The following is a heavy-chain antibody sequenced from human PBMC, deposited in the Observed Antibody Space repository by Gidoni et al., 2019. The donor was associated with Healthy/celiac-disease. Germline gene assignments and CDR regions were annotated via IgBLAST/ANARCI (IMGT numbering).Heavy chain of an antibody. CDR3: ARGRGPTVTSRFDP. J-gene: IGHJ5*02. V-gene: IGHV1-69*12. CDR1: GGTFRSYA. Sequence: QVQLVQSGAEVKKPGSSVKVSCKASGGTFRSYAISRVRPAPGQGLEWRGGIIPIFGTANYAQKFQGRVTITADESTSTAYMELSSLRSEDTAVYYCARGRGPTVTSRFDPWGQGTLVTVSS. CDR2: IIPIFGTA. D-gene: IGHD4-17*01.